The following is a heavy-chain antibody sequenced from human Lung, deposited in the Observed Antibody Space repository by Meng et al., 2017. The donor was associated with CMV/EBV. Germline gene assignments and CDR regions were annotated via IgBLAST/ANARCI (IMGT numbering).Heavy chain of an antibody. CDR1: GFTFDNHA. CDR3: AKDHDSSWRIMDV. CDR2: ISWDGGST. D-gene: IGHD3-22*01. V-gene: IGHV3-43D*03. Sequence: GGSLRLXCAASGFTFDNHAMHWVRQAPGKGLEWVSLISWDGGSTPYADSVKGRFTISRDNSKNSLFLQMNSLRPEDSALYYCAKDHDSSWRIMDVWGQGTTVTVSS. J-gene: IGHJ6*02.